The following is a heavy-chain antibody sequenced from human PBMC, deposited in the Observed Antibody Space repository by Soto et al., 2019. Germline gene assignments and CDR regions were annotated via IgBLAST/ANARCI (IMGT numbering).Heavy chain of an antibody. Sequence: EVQLLESGGGLVQPGGSLRLSCAASGFTFSSYAMSWVRQAPGKGLEWVSAISGSGGSTYYADSVKGRFTISRDNSKNTLYLQMNSLRAEDTAVYYCARNSSGRRNWFDPWGQRTLVTVSS. V-gene: IGHV3-23*01. D-gene: IGHD6-19*01. CDR3: ARNSSGRRNWFDP. J-gene: IGHJ5*02. CDR1: GFTFSSYA. CDR2: ISGSGGST.